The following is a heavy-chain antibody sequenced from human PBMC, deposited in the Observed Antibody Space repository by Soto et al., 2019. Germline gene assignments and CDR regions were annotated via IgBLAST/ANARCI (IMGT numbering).Heavy chain of an antibody. D-gene: IGHD5-18*01. V-gene: IGHV1-18*01. CDR2: ISGYNGDT. Sequence: SGEVSFKASRYTFNTYSISWVRQAPGQGLEWMGWISGYNGDTNYAQKFQGRVTMTTDTSTSTAYMELRSLRSDDTAVYYCARENVLSYVDTAMVDYFDYWGQGTLVTVSS. CDR3: ARENVLSYVDTAMVDYFDY. J-gene: IGHJ4*02. CDR1: RYTFNTYS.